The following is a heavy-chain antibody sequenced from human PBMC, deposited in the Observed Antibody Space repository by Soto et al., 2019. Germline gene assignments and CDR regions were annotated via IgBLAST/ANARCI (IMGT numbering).Heavy chain of an antibody. CDR3: ARMGRFLEWLSSWFDP. Sequence: SVKVSCKASGGTFSSYAISWVRQAPGQGLEWMGGIVPIFGTANYAQKFQGRVTITADESTSTAYMELSSLRSEDTAVYYCARMGRFLEWLSSWFDPWGQGTLVTVSS. CDR2: IVPIFGTA. V-gene: IGHV1-69*13. J-gene: IGHJ5*02. CDR1: GGTFSSYA. D-gene: IGHD3-3*01.